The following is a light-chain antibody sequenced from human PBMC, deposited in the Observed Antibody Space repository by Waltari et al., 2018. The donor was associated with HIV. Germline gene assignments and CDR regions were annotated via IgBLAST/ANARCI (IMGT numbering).Light chain of an antibody. CDR3: AAWDDSLNGWV. CDR2: SNN. V-gene: IGLV1-44*01. Sequence: QSVLTQPPSASGTPGQRVTISCSGSSPNIGSNTVSCFQQLPGTAPKLLIYSNNQRPSGVPDRFSGSKSGTSASLAITGLQSEEEADYYCAAWDDSLNGWVFGGGTKLTVL. J-gene: IGLJ3*02. CDR1: SPNIGSNT.